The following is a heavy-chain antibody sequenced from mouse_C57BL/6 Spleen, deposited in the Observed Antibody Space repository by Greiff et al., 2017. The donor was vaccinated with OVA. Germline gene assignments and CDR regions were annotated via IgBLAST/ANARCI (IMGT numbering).Heavy chain of an antibody. J-gene: IGHJ1*03. Sequence: VMLVESGPELVKPGASVKISCKASGYTFTDYYINWVKQRPGQGLEWIGWIFPGSGSTYYNEKFKGKATLTVDKSSSTAYMLLSSLTSEDSAVYFCAKGAYYGSSYGYFDVWGTGTTVTVSS. D-gene: IGHD1-1*01. CDR2: IFPGSGST. CDR3: AKGAYYGSSYGYFDV. CDR1: GYTFTDYY. V-gene: IGHV1-75*01.